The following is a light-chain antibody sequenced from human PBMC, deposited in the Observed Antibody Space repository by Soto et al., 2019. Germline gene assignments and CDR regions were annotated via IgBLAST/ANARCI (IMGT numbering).Light chain of an antibody. J-gene: IGLJ1*01. Sequence: QSALTQPASVSGSPGQSITISCTGTSSDVGGYNCVSWYQQHPGKAPKLMIYDVSKRPSGVSNRFSGSKSGNTASLTISGLQAEDEADYYCSSYISSSTLNVFGTGTKVTVL. CDR2: DVS. CDR3: SSYISSSTLNV. CDR1: SSDVGGYNC. V-gene: IGLV2-14*01.